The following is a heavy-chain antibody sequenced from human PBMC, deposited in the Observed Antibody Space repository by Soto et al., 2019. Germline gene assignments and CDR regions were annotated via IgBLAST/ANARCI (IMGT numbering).Heavy chain of an antibody. Sequence: EVQLVESGGGLDQPGGSLRLSCVASGFTFRTYWMAWVRQAPEKGLEWVANIKYDESEKYYVDSVKGRFTVSRDNARNSFFVQMNSLRAEDTAVYYCARVRTEIYYGMDVWGQGTTVTVSS. CDR1: GFTFRTYW. V-gene: IGHV3-7*05. J-gene: IGHJ6*02. CDR3: ARVRTEIYYGMDV. CDR2: IKYDESEK.